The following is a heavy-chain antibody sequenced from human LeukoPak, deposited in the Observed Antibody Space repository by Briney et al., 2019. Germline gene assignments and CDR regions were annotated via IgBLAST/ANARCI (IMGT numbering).Heavy chain of an antibody. V-gene: IGHV3-48*03. D-gene: IGHD3-10*01. CDR1: GFTFSSCE. CDR3: ARDSHYYGSGSYYNDMDY. CDR2: ISSSGSTI. Sequence: QAGGSLRLSCAASGFTFSSCEMNWVRQAPGKGLEWVSYISSSGSTIYYADSVKGRFTISRDNAKSSLYLQMNSLRAEDTDVYYCARDSHYYGSGSYYNDMDYWGQGPLVTVSS. J-gene: IGHJ4*02.